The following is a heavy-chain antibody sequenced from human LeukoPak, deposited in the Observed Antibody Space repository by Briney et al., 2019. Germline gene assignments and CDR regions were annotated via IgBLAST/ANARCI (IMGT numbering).Heavy chain of an antibody. CDR2: IYSSVST. D-gene: IGHD2-15*01. Sequence: SQTLSLTCTVSGDSLNDQYWIWIRQPPGEGLEWIAYIYSSVSTNYDAPIKSRVTISIDTSRSPFSLQLPSGTAADAGVYYCARQRCSGGSCYRVDQLYYMDVWGKGTTVTVSS. CDR1: GDSLNDQY. J-gene: IGHJ6*03. V-gene: IGHV4-4*09. CDR3: ARQRCSGGSCYRVDQLYYMDV.